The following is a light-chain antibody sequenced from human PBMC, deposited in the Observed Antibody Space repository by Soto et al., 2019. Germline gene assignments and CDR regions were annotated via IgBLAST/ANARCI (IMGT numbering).Light chain of an antibody. CDR3: RRYNSYLVT. Sequence: DIQMAQSPSTLSASVGDRVTITCRASQSISTWLAWYQHIPWRAPKLLIYMASTLGSGVPSRFRGIGSGTECPLTISSLQLDDFATCYCRRYNSYLVTFGQGTRVEIK. CDR2: MAS. CDR1: QSISTW. V-gene: IGKV1-5*03. J-gene: IGKJ1*01.